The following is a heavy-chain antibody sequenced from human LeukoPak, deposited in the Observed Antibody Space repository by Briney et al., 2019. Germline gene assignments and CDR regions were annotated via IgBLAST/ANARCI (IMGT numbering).Heavy chain of an antibody. CDR2: IYYSGST. J-gene: IGHJ6*03. D-gene: IGHD3-22*01. Sequence: SETLSLTCTVSGGSISSYYWSWIRQPPGKGLEWIGYIYYSGSTNYNPSLKSRVTISVDTSKNQFSLKLSSVTAADTAVYYYARTGGGYYDSSGYYSYYYYYYMDVWGKGTTVTVSS. CDR3: ARTGGGYYDSSGYYSYYYYYYMDV. CDR1: GGSISSYY. V-gene: IGHV4-59*01.